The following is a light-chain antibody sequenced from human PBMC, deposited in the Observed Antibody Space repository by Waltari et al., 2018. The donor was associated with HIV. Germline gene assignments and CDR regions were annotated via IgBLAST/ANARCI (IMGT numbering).Light chain of an antibody. CDR3: AAWDDSLSGPV. J-gene: IGLJ3*02. Sequence: QSVLTQPPSASGTPGQRVTLSCSGGTSNIGNNNVYWYQQLPGTAPKLLIYRHNQRPSGVPDRFSGSKSGTSASLAISGLRSEDEADYYCAAWDDSLSGPVFGGGTKLTVL. CDR1: TSNIGNNN. CDR2: RHN. V-gene: IGLV1-47*01.